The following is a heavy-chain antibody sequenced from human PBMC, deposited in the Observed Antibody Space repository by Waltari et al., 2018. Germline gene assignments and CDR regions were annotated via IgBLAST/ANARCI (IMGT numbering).Heavy chain of an antibody. CDR2: FSYDPNT. Sequence: QLQLQESGPGLVKPSETLSLTCSVSGGSISSTSYYWGWIRQPPGKGLEWIGSFSYDPNTYYNPSLKSRITISVDTSKNQFSLQLRSVTAADTAIYYCARPGRVGGGSLMGLDYWGQGTLVTVSS. V-gene: IGHV4-39*01. D-gene: IGHD2-15*01. J-gene: IGHJ4*02. CDR1: GGSISSTSYY. CDR3: ARPGRVGGGSLMGLDY.